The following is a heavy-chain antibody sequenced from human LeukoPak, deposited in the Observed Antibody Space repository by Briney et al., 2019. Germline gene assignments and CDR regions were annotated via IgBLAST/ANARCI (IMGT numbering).Heavy chain of an antibody. D-gene: IGHD3-22*01. CDR1: GGSFSGYY. Sequence: SETLSLTCAVYGGSFSGYYWSWIRQPPGKGLEWIGEINHSGSTNYNPSLKSRVTISVDTSKNQFSLKLSSVTAADTAVYYCARGLSSVSGYYYLRSSDALDIWGQGTMVTVSS. CDR3: ARGLSSVSGYYYLRSSDALDI. V-gene: IGHV4-34*01. J-gene: IGHJ3*02. CDR2: INHSGST.